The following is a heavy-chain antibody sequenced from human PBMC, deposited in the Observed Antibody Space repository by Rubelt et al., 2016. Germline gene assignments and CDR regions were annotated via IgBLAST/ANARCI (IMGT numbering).Heavy chain of an antibody. V-gene: IGHV1-18*01. CDR2: ISAHNGNT. J-gene: IGHJ5*02. Sequence: QVQLVQSGAEVKKPGSSVKVSCKASGGTFSNYAISWVRQAPGRGLEWMGWISAHNGNTNYAQKLKGRVTMTTDAATSTAYMELRSLRSEDTAVYYCARIKEDWFDPWGQGTLVTVSS. CDR1: GGTFSNYA. CDR3: ARIKEDWFDP.